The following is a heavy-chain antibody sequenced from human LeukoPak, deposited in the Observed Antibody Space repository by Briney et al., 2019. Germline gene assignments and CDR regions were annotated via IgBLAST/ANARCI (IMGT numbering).Heavy chain of an antibody. D-gene: IGHD3-9*01. Sequence: SETLSLTCTVSGGSISSYYWSWIRQPPGKGLEWIGYIYYSGRPNYNPSLKSRVTISVDTSKNQFSLKLSSVTAADTAVYYCARQGASGDILTGEEGGMDVWGQGTTVTVSS. CDR1: GGSISSYY. CDR3: ARQGASGDILTGEEGGMDV. V-gene: IGHV4-59*08. J-gene: IGHJ6*02. CDR2: IYYSGRP.